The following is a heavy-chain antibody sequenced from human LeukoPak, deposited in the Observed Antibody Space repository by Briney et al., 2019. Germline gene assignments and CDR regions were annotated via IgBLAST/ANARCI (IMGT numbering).Heavy chain of an antibody. CDR1: DDSFSSHY. D-gene: IGHD4-17*01. CDR2: ISYIGRT. J-gene: IGHJ3*02. Sequence: PSETLSLTCAVSDDSFSSHYWTWIRQPPGKGLEWIGYISYIGRTNYNPSLKSRVTISIETSKNQFSLKLTSVTAADTAVYYCARDLVTVTKGFDIWGQGTMVSVSS. CDR3: ARDLVTVTKGFDI. V-gene: IGHV4-59*11.